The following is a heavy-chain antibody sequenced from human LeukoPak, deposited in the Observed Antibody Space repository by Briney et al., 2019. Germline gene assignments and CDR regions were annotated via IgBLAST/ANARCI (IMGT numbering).Heavy chain of an antibody. D-gene: IGHD6-19*01. V-gene: IGHV5-10-1*01. CDR2: IDPSDSYT. J-gene: IGHJ5*02. Sequence: GESLKISCKGSGYSFTSYWISWVRQMPGKGLEWMGRIDPSDSYTNYSPSFQGHVTISADKSISTAYLQWSSLEASDTAMYYCARIAVAAYNWFDPWGQGTLVTVSS. CDR3: ARIAVAAYNWFDP. CDR1: GYSFTSYW.